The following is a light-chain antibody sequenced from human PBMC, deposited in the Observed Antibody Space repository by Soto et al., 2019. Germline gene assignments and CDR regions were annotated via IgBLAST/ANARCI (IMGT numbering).Light chain of an antibody. J-gene: IGKJ1*01. CDR2: DAS. CDR1: QSVSSY. V-gene: IGKV3-11*01. CDR3: QQRGT. Sequence: EIVLTQSPATLPLSPGERATLSCRASQSVSSYLAWYQQKPGQAPRLLIYDASNRATGIPARFSGSGSGTDFTLTISSLEPEDFAVYYCQQRGTFGQGTKVEIK.